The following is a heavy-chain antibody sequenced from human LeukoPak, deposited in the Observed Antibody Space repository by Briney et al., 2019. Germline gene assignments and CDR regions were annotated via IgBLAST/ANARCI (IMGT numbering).Heavy chain of an antibody. J-gene: IGHJ4*02. D-gene: IGHD5-18*01. CDR2: TIPIFGTA. CDR1: GGTFSSYA. V-gene: IGHV1-69*13. Sequence: SVKVSCKASGGTFSSYAISWVRQAPGQGLEWMGGTIPIFGTANYAQKFQGRVTITADESTSTAYMELSSLRSEDTAVYYCARDRGYSYGFDYWGQGTLVTVSS. CDR3: ARDRGYSYGFDY.